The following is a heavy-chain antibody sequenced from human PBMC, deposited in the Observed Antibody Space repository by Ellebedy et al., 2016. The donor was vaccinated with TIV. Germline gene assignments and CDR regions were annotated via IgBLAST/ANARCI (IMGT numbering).Heavy chain of an antibody. CDR1: GFTFSSYA. CDR2: ISGSGGST. CDR3: AKPAGLLVFDY. J-gene: IGHJ4*02. Sequence: GESLKISXAASGFTFSSYAMSWVRQAPGKGLEWVSAISGSGGSTYYADSVKGRFTISRDNSKNTLYLQMNSLRAEDTAVYYCAKPAGLLVFDYWGQGTLVTVSS. D-gene: IGHD2-21*01. V-gene: IGHV3-23*01.